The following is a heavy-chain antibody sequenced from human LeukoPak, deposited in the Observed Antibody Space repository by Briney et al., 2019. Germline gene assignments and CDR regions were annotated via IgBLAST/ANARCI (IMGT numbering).Heavy chain of an antibody. D-gene: IGHD2/OR15-2a*01. CDR2: IYYSGST. V-gene: IGHV4-39*07. CDR3: AKDSAKKYDDY. CDR1: GGSISSSSYY. J-gene: IGHJ4*02. Sequence: SETLSLTCTVSGGSISSSSYYWGWIRQPPGKGLEWIGSIYYSGSTYYNPSLKSRVTISVDTSKNQFSLKLSSVTAADTAVYYCAKDSAKKYDDYWGQGTLVTVSS.